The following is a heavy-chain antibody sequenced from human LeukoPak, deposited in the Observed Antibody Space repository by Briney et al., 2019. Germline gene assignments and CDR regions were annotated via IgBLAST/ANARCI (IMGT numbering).Heavy chain of an antibody. Sequence: PAETLSLTCTVSGGSIRSSYWSGIRQPPGKGLEWIGYIHSSGSTNYNPSLKSRLTVSVDTSKNQISLKLSSVTAADTAVYYCARGGLFGRPLDYWGQGTLVTVSS. V-gene: IGHV4-59*12. CDR1: GGSIRSSY. J-gene: IGHJ4*02. CDR3: ARGGLFGRPLDY. CDR2: IHSSGST. D-gene: IGHD2-21*01.